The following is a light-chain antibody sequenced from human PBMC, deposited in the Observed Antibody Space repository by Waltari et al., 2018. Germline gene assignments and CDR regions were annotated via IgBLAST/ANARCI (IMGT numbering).Light chain of an antibody. CDR1: QSVGRT. CDR2: GAS. V-gene: IGKV3-20*01. J-gene: IGKJ1*01. Sequence: EIVLTQSPGPLPLSPGERATLSCWTSQSVGRTLAWYQQKPGQPPRLLIYGASIRATGIPDRFSGSGSGTDFSLTISRLEPEDFAVYYCQHYVRLPVTFGQGTKVEIK. CDR3: QHYVRLPVT.